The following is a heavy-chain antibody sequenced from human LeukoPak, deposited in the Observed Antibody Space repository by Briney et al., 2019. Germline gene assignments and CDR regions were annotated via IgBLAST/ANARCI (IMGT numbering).Heavy chain of an antibody. V-gene: IGHV1-18*01. D-gene: IGHD2-21*01. Sequence: ASVTVSYKASGYTFTSYGISWVRQAPGQGLEWMGWISAYNGNTNYAQKLQGRVTMTTDTSTSTAYMELRSLISDDTAVYYCAREGPRILAFDYGGQGTLVTVPS. J-gene: IGHJ4*02. CDR3: AREGPRILAFDY. CDR1: GYTFTSYG. CDR2: ISAYNGNT.